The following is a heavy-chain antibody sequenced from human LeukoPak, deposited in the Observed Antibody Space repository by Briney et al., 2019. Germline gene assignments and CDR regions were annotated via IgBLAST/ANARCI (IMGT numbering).Heavy chain of an antibody. Sequence: GGSLRLSCAASGFTFSSYAMHWVRQAPGKGLEWVAVISYDGSNKYYADSVKGRFTISRDNSKNTLYLQMNSLRAEDTAVYYCARGRSAFDYWGQGTLVTVSS. CDR1: GFTFSSYA. V-gene: IGHV3-30-3*01. J-gene: IGHJ4*02. CDR3: ARGRSAFDY. CDR2: ISYDGSNK.